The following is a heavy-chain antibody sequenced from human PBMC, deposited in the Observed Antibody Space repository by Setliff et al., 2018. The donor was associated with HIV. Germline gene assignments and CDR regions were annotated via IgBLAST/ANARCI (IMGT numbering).Heavy chain of an antibody. CDR3: VRVSAFIMSPSFYYYGMDV. D-gene: IGHD3-10*01. CDR2: IDYTGNT. V-gene: IGHV4-34*01. Sequence: NPSETLSLTCAVYGGAFTGRYRGWVRQPPGKGLEWIGEIDYTGNTNHNPSLKSRVSTSVDMSKEQFSLKLKSVTAADTAVYYCVRVSAFIMSPSFYYYGMDVWGQGTTVTVSS. J-gene: IGHJ6*02. CDR1: GGAFTGRY.